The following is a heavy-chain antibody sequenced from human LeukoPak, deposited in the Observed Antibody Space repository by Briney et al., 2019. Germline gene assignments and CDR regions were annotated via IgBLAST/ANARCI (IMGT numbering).Heavy chain of an antibody. J-gene: IGHJ3*02. CDR2: INSDGSST. Sequence: PGGSLRLSCAASGFTFSSYWMHWVRQAPGKGLVWVSRINSDGSSTSYADAVKGRFTISRGNAKNTLYLQMNSLRAEDTAVYYCARAYCSSTSCYWLGAFDIWGQGTMVTVSS. D-gene: IGHD2-2*01. CDR1: GFTFSSYW. CDR3: ARAYCSSTSCYWLGAFDI. V-gene: IGHV3-74*01.